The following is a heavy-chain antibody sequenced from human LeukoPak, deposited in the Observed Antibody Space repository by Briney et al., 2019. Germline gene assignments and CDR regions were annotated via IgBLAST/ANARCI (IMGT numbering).Heavy chain of an antibody. V-gene: IGHV1-69*04. Sequence: SVKVSCKASGGTFSSYAISWVRQAPGQGLEWMGRIIPILGIANYAQKFQGRVTITADKSTSTAYMELSSLRSEDTVVYYCARVGMATIEGVDYWGQGTLVTVSS. D-gene: IGHD5-24*01. J-gene: IGHJ4*02. CDR3: ARVGMATIEGVDY. CDR1: GGTFSSYA. CDR2: IIPILGIA.